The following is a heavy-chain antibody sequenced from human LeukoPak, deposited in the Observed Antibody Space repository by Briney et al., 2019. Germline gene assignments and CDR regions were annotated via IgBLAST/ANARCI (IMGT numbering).Heavy chain of an antibody. Sequence: GGSLRLSCAASGFTFSSYAMSWVRQAPGKGLEWVSAISGSGGSTYYADSVKGRFTISRDNSKNTLYLQMNSLRAEDTAVYYCAREWGGCSSTSCYIAYNWGQGTLVTVSS. CDR3: AREWGGCSSTSCYIAYN. CDR2: ISGSGGST. V-gene: IGHV3-23*01. CDR1: GFTFSSYA. D-gene: IGHD2-2*02. J-gene: IGHJ4*02.